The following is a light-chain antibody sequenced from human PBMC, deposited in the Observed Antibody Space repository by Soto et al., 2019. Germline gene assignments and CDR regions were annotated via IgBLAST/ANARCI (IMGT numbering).Light chain of an antibody. CDR3: QHRRDWPLT. Sequence: EIVLTQSPATLSLSPGERATLSCRASQSVSSYLAWYQQKPGQAPRLLIYDASNRATGIPARFSGSGSGTDFTLTISSLDPEDFAVYYCQHRRDWPLTFGGGTEVEIK. CDR2: DAS. V-gene: IGKV3-11*01. J-gene: IGKJ4*01. CDR1: QSVSSY.